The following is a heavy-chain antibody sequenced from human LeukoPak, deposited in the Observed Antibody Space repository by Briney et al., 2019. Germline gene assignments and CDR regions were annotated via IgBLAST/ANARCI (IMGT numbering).Heavy chain of an antibody. CDR3: ARARQLYKHNWFDP. D-gene: IGHD3-3*02. J-gene: IGHJ5*02. CDR2: ISSSSSYI. V-gene: IGHV3-21*01. Sequence: GGSLRLSCAASGFTFSSYSMNWVRQAPGKGLEWVSSISSSSSYIYYADSMKGRFTISRDNAKNSLHLQMNSLRAEDTAVYYCARARQLYKHNWFDPWGQGTLVTVSS. CDR1: GFTFSSYS.